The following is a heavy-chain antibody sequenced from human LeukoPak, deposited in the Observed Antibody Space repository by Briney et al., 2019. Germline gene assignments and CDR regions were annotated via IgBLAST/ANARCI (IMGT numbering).Heavy chain of an antibody. V-gene: IGHV4-34*01. CDR3: ARGDTHYDFWSGYGFNWFDP. CDR2: INHSGST. Sequence: SETLSLTCAVYGGSFSGYYWSWIRQPPGKGLEWIGEINHSGSTNYNPSLKSRVTISVDTSKNQFSLKLSSVTAADTAVHYCARGDTHYDFWSGYGFNWFDPWGQGTLVTVSS. D-gene: IGHD3-3*01. J-gene: IGHJ5*02. CDR1: GGSFSGYY.